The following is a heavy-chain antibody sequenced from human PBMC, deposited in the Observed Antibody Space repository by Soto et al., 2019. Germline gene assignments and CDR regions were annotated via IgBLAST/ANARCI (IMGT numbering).Heavy chain of an antibody. V-gene: IGHV1-69*12. CDR2: IIPIFGTA. D-gene: IGHD6-13*01. J-gene: IGHJ4*02. CDR1: GGTFSSYA. Sequence: QVQLVQSGAEVKKPGSSVKVSCKASGGTFSSYAISWVRQAPGQGLEWMGGIIPIFGTANYAQKFQGSVTITADDSTSRAYMELSRLSSDHKAVYYCATRIAAVKTLGYWGQGTLVTVSS. CDR3: ATRIAAVKTLGY.